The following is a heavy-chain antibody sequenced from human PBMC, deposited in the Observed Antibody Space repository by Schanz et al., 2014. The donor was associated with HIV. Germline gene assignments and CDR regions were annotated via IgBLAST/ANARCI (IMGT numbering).Heavy chain of an antibody. CDR2: INHSGNT. CDR3: ARSYYYDGSPLPLDS. Sequence: HVQLQESGPGLVKPSETLSLTCVVYGGSFSAYYWSWIRQPPGKGLEWIGKINHSGNTNYNPSLKSRVTISVAPSKTQFSLKMPSGTAADTPVYYCARSYYYDGSPLPLDSWGQGTLVTVSS. CDR1: GGSFSAYY. D-gene: IGHD3-22*01. J-gene: IGHJ4*02. V-gene: IGHV4-34*10.